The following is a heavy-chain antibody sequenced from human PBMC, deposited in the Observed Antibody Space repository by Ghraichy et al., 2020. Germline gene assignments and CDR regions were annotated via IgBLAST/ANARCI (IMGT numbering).Heavy chain of an antibody. D-gene: IGHD2-2*01. CDR3: ARETSASGLPFAF. CDR1: GGSISGFY. V-gene: IGHV4-59*01. Sequence: GSLRLSCTVSGGSISGFYWMWIRQSPRKGLEWIGYIYYTGNTHYNPSLRSRVTMSLDTSKNQFSLSLTSVTAADTAVYYCARETSASGLPFAFCGQGALVTVSS. J-gene: IGHJ4*02. CDR2: IYYTGNT.